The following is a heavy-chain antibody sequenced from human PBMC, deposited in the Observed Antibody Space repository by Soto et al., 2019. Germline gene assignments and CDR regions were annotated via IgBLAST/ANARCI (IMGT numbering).Heavy chain of an antibody. D-gene: IGHD2-15*01. CDR1: GFSLSTSGVG. CDR2: IYWNDDK. V-gene: IGHV2-5*01. Sequence: SCPTLVNPTQTLTLTCTFSGFSLSTSGVGVGWIRQPPGKALEWLALIYWNDDKRYSPSLKSRLTITKDTSKNQVVLTMTNMDPVDAATYYCAHRRGIVVELYHFDYWGQGTLVTVSS. J-gene: IGHJ4*02. CDR3: AHRRGIVVELYHFDY.